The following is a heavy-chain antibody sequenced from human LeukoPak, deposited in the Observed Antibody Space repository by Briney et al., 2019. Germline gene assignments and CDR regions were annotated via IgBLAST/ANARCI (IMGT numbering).Heavy chain of an antibody. Sequence: PGGSLRLSCAAFGFTFSSYSMNWVRLAPGKGLEWVAVIWYDGSNKYYADSVKGRFTISRDNSKNTLYLQMNSLRAEDTAVYYCARSTYYYDSSGYYWGAFDIWGQGTMVTVSS. CDR3: ARSTYYYDSSGYYWGAFDI. D-gene: IGHD3-22*01. CDR2: IWYDGSNK. CDR1: GFTFSSYS. J-gene: IGHJ3*02. V-gene: IGHV3-33*08.